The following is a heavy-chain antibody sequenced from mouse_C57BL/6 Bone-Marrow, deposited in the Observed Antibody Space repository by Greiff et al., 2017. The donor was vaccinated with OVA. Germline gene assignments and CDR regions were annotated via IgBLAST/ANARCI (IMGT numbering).Heavy chain of an antibody. Sequence: EVKVVESGGGLVKPGGSLKLSCAASGFTFSDYGMHWVRQAPEKGLEWVAYISSGSSTIYYADTVKGRFAISRDNAKNTLFLQMTSLRSEDTAMYYCARDYSNFFDYWGQGTTLTVSS. D-gene: IGHD2-5*01. V-gene: IGHV5-17*01. CDR2: ISSGSSTI. J-gene: IGHJ2*01. CDR1: GFTFSDYG. CDR3: ARDYSNFFDY.